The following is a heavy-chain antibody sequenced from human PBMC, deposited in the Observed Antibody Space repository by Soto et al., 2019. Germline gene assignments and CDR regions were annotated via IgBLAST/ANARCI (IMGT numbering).Heavy chain of an antibody. CDR1: SGSIDTTNW. D-gene: IGHD2-8*01. CDR2: IFHSGNT. Sequence: QAQLQESGPGLVKPSGTLSLTRAVSSGSIDTTNWWSWVRQPPGKGLEWIGEIFHSGNTYYNPSLASRVTISVDTSKNHFSLNLRSVTGADTAVYYCARRTWGMDVWGQGTTVTVSS. J-gene: IGHJ6*02. V-gene: IGHV4-4*02. CDR3: ARRTWGMDV.